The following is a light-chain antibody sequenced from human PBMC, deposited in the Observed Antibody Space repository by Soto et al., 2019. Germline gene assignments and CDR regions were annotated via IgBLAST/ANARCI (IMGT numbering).Light chain of an antibody. CDR1: SSDVGGYNF. V-gene: IGLV2-8*01. CDR3: SSYSGSDNFVV. CDR2: EVI. Sequence: QSALTQPPSASGSPGQSVTISCAGTSSDVGGYNFVSWYQQHPGKVPKLMIYEVIKRPSGVPDRCSGSKSGNTASLTVSGLHAEDEADYYCSSYSGSDNFVVFGGGTKLTVL. J-gene: IGLJ2*01.